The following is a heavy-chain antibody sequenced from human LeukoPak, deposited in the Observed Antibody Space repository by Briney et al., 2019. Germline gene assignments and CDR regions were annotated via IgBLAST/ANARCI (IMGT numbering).Heavy chain of an antibody. CDR3: ARHYYGLDV. Sequence: GESLKISCKASGYKFTSPWIVWVRQMPGKGLEWMAIIYLDDSDTRYSPSFQGQVTISADKSISSAYLQWSSLKTSDTATYYCARHYYGLDVWGQGTTVTVSS. J-gene: IGHJ6*02. V-gene: IGHV5-51*01. CDR1: GYKFTSPW. CDR2: IYLDDSDT.